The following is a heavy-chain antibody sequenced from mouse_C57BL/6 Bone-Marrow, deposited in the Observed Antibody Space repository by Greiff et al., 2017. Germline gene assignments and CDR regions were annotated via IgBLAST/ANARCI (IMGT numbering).Heavy chain of an antibody. V-gene: IGHV1-19*01. CDR3: ARDKLDYGSSYWYCDV. CDR2: INPYNGGT. Sequence: EVQLQQSGPVLVKPGASVKMSCKASGYTFTDYYMNWVKQSHGKSLEWIGVINPYNGGTSYTQKFKGKATLTVDKSSSTAYMELNSLTSEDSAVYYCARDKLDYGSSYWYCDVWGTGTTVTVAS. D-gene: IGHD1-1*01. J-gene: IGHJ1*03. CDR1: GYTFTDYY.